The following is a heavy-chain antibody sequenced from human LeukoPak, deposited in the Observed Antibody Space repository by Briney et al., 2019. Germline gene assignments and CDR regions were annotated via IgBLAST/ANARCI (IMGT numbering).Heavy chain of an antibody. D-gene: IGHD1-1*01. Sequence: GASVKVSCKASGYTFTGYYIHWVRQAPGQGLEWMTWINPNSGVTDYAQNFLGRVTLTRDTSISTAYMKMSSLTFDDTALYFCARGGCNTGTCYSSWLDPWGQGTPVTVSS. V-gene: IGHV1-2*02. CDR2: INPNSGVT. J-gene: IGHJ5*02. CDR1: GYTFTGYY. CDR3: ARGGCNTGTCYSSWLDP.